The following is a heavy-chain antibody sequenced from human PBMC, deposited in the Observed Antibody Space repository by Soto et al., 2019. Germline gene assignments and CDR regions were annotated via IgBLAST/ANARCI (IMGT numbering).Heavy chain of an antibody. D-gene: IGHD6-19*01. J-gene: IGHJ4*02. CDR1: GFTFTDYS. Sequence: QDHLVQSGPEVKRPGASVRISCKTSGFTFTDYSLHWVRQAPGQGLEWMGRIDIGNGNRKYSQDLQGRVTITSDTSASTAYMDLNSLKFEDTAVYYCATEGRSGWYDYWCQGTLVTVSS. CDR3: ATEGRSGWYDY. CDR2: IDIGNGNR. V-gene: IGHV1-3*04.